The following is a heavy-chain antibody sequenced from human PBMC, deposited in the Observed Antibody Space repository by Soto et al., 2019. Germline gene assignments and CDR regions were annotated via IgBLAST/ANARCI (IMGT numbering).Heavy chain of an antibody. CDR1: GFTFSSYS. D-gene: IGHD2-15*01. Sequence: EVQLVESGGGLVKPGGSLRLSCAASGFTFSSYSMNWVRQAPGKGLEWVSSISSSSSYIYYADSVKGRFTISRDNAKNSLYLQMNSLRDVDTAVYYCARDRPIYCSGGSCYPYYFDYWGQGTLVTVSS. CDR3: ARDRPIYCSGGSCYPYYFDY. J-gene: IGHJ4*02. CDR2: ISSSSSYI. V-gene: IGHV3-21*01.